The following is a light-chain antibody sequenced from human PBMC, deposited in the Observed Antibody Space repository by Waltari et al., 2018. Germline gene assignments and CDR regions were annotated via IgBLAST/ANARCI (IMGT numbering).Light chain of an antibody. V-gene: IGKV4-1*01. CDR1: QSVLYRSDNKNY. CDR3: QQYYRSRT. Sequence: EIVMTQSPDSLAVSLGERATIDCKSSQSVLYRSDNKNYLAWYQHKPGQPPKLLFYWASTRESGVPDRFSASGSGTDFTLTINNLQAEDVAVYYCQQYYRSRTFGQGTKVEIK. J-gene: IGKJ1*01. CDR2: WAS.